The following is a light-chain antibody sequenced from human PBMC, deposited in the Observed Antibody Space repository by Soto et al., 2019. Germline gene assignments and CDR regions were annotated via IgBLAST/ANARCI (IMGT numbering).Light chain of an antibody. CDR1: HSITTTF. CDR2: GAS. CDR3: QQYGGSPMYT. Sequence: EIVLTQSPGTLSLSPGERATLSCRASHSITTTFLAWYQQRPGQAPRLLIYGASNRASGIPDRFSGSGSGTDFTLSISSLDPEDSAVYYCQQYGGSPMYTFGQGTKLEIK. J-gene: IGKJ2*01. V-gene: IGKV3-20*01.